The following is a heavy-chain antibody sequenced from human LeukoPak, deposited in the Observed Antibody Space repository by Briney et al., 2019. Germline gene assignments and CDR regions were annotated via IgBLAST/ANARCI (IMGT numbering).Heavy chain of an antibody. V-gene: IGHV3-23*01. CDR2: IGGRGGST. CDR3: GKEGGA. Sequence: GGSLRLSCAASGFRFSDFTMTWVRQAPGKGPEWVSAIGGRGGSTYYADSLGGRFTISRDNSKDMVYLQMNSLKVEDTATYYCGKEGGAWGQGTKVTVSS. J-gene: IGHJ5*02. CDR1: GFRFSDFT. D-gene: IGHD3-16*01.